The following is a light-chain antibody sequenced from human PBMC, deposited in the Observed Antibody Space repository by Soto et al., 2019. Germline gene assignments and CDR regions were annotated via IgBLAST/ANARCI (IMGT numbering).Light chain of an antibody. CDR3: QQRTNWPLT. V-gene: IGKV3-11*01. Sequence: EIVLTQSPATLSLSPGKRATLSCRASQSVSSTLAWYQQKPGQAPSLLIYDASNRATGIPARFSGSGSGTDFPLTISSLEPEDFAVYYCQQRTNWPLTFGGGTKVEIK. CDR1: QSVSST. CDR2: DAS. J-gene: IGKJ4*01.